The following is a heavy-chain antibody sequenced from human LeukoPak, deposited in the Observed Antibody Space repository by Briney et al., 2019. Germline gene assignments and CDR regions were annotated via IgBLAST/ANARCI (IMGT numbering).Heavy chain of an antibody. J-gene: IGHJ2*01. CDR2: ISYDGGNK. CDR3: ARDPRNYHDSSGSGNWYFDL. CDR1: GFTFSNYA. Sequence: LPGGSLRLSCAASGFTFSNYAMHWVRQAPGKGVGWVALISYDGGNKYYADSVKGRFTISRDNSKNTLYLQMNSLRPEDTAVFYCARDPRNYHDSSGSGNWYFDLWGRGTLVTVSS. V-gene: IGHV3-30*04. D-gene: IGHD3-22*01.